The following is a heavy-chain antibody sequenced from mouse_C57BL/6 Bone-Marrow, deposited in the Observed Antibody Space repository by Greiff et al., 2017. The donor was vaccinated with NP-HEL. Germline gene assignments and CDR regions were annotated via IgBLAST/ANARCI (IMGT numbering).Heavy chain of an antibody. CDR3: ARWPYYGYDRYFDV. Sequence: EVKVEELGPGLSKPSQTLSLTCSVTGSSITSAFCNWFRKFPGNNFEYMGYIIYSVITYYNPSLNSRLSITLDTSKNQYYLQLKSVTTEDTATYYCARWPYYGYDRYFDVWGTGTTVTVSS. D-gene: IGHD2-9*01. J-gene: IGHJ1*03. CDR1: GSSITSAF. CDR2: IIYSVIT. V-gene: IGHV3-8*01.